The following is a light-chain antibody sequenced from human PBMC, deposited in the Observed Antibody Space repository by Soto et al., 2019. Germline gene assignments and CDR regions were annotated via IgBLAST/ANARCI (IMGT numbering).Light chain of an antibody. Sequence: EIVLTQSPATLSLSPGERATLSCRASQSVSSYLAWYQQKPGQATRLLIYDASNRATGIPTRFSGSVSVTDFALTISRLEPEDFAVYYCQQRSNWPPYTFGQGTKREIK. J-gene: IGKJ2*01. V-gene: IGKV3-11*01. CDR1: QSVSSY. CDR2: DAS. CDR3: QQRSNWPPYT.